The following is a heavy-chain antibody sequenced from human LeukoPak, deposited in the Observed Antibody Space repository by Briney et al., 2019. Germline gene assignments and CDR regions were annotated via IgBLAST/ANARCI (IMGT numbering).Heavy chain of an antibody. CDR3: ARDLDRRIAAAGLY. V-gene: IGHV1-46*01. D-gene: IGHD6-13*01. J-gene: IGHJ4*02. Sequence: ASVKVSCKASGYTFTSYDINWVRQATGQGLEWMGIINPSGGSTSYAQKFQGRVTMTRDTSTSTVYMELSSLRSEDTAVYYCARDLDRRIAAAGLYWGQGTLVTVSS. CDR1: GYTFTSYD. CDR2: INPSGGST.